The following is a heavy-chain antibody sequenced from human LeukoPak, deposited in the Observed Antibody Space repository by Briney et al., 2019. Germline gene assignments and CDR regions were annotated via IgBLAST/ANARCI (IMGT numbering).Heavy chain of an antibody. CDR2: IKKDGSEK. CDR3: TTDTWYSAGH. D-gene: IGHD2-15*01. J-gene: IGHJ4*02. CDR1: GFIFSGSW. Sequence: GSLRLSCTASGFIFSGSWMAWIRQAPGKGLEWVAIIKKDGSEKYYVDSMKGRFTISRDNAKNSLFLQTNSLRAEDTAIYYCTTDTWYSAGHWGQGTLATVSS. V-gene: IGHV3-7*03.